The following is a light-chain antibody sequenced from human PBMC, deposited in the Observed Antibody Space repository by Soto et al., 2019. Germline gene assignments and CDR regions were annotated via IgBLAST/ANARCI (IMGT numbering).Light chain of an antibody. CDR1: SSDFGNFNL. CDR3: CSYAGNKIHYV. Sequence: QSVLTQPASVSGSPLQSITLACAGTSSDFGNFNLVSWYQHHPGKAPKLMIFEVSKRPSGVSNRYSGSKSGNTASLTISGLQAEDEADYYCCSYAGNKIHYVFGTGTKVTVL. V-gene: IGLV2-23*02. J-gene: IGLJ1*01. CDR2: EVS.